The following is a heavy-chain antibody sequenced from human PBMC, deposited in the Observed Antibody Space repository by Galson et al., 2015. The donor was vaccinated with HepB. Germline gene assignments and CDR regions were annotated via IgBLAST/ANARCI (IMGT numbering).Heavy chain of an antibody. CDR1: GFTFSSYS. V-gene: IGHV3-21*01. CDR2: ISSSSSYI. D-gene: IGHD3-3*01. CDR3: ARAPRVRFLEWLFYYYYYYMDD. Sequence: SLRLSCAASGFTFSSYSMNWVRQAPGKGLEWVSSISSSSSYIYYADSVKGRFTISRDNAKNSLYLQMNSLRAEDTAVYYCARAPRVRFLEWLFYYYYYYMDDWGKGTTVTVSS. J-gene: IGHJ6*03.